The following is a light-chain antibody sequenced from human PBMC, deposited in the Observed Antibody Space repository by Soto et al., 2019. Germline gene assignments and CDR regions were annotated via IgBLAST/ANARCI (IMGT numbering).Light chain of an antibody. J-gene: IGKJ3*01. CDR3: HQFGMSPFT. CDR1: QSVRGNY. Sequence: EVVLTQSPGTLSLSPGESATLSCRASQSVRGNYFAWYQQRPGQAPRLLVYGPSVRAAGIPDRFRGSGSPTDFDLTISRVDPEDFAVYFCHQFGMSPFTFGPGT. CDR2: GPS. V-gene: IGKV3-20*01.